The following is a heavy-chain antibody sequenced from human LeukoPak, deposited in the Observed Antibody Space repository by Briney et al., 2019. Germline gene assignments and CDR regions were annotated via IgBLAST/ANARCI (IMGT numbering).Heavy chain of an antibody. V-gene: IGHV3-23*01. CDR2: INHRGSST. CDR3: AKNKDYCSSSTCYYQNGMDV. CDR1: GFTFSSYA. D-gene: IGHD2-2*01. Sequence: GGSLRLSCAASGFTFSSYAMSWVRQAPGKGLEWISAINHRGSSTYYTDSVKGRFTISRDNSKNTLYLQMNSLRAEDTAVYHCAKNKDYCSSSTCYYQNGMDVWGQGTTVAVSS. J-gene: IGHJ6*02.